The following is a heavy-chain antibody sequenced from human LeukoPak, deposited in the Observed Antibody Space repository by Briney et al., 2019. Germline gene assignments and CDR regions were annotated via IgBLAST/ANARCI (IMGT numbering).Heavy chain of an antibody. D-gene: IGHD3-3*01. CDR3: ARFHTIFGVVTGFDI. V-gene: IGHV4-30-4*01. J-gene: IGHJ3*02. CDR1: GSSICSGDYY. Sequence: PSETLSLTCTVSGSSICSGDYYWSWIRQPPGKGLEWIGYIYYSGSTYYNPSLKSRVTISVDTSKNQFSLKLSSVTAADTAVYYCARFHTIFGVVTGFDIWGLGTMVTVSS. CDR2: IYYSGST.